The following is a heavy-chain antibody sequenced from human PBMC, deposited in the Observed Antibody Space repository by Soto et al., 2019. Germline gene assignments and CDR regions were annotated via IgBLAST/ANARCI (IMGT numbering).Heavy chain of an antibody. Sequence: EVQLVESGGGLIQPGGSLRLSCAASGFTFSSNDMNWVRQAPGKGLEWVSLIYSGGSTYYADSVKGLFTISRDNSKNTLYLQMSSLRAEDTAVYYCATRPLLPGPPGGQGTMVTVSS. CDR2: IYSGGST. CDR3: ATRPLLPGPP. J-gene: IGHJ3*01. V-gene: IGHV3-53*01. D-gene: IGHD3-22*01. CDR1: GFTFSSND.